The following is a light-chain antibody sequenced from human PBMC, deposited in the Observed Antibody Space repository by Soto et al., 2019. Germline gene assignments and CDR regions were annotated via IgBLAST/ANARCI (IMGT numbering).Light chain of an antibody. Sequence: QSALTQPASVSGSPRQSITISCTGNSSDVGGYNYVSWYQQHPGKVPKLIIYDVNNRPSGVSDRFSGSKSDNTASLTISGLQAEDEADYYCSSYTSSSTYVFGTGTKLTVL. CDR3: SSYTSSSTYV. J-gene: IGLJ1*01. CDR1: SSDVGGYNY. V-gene: IGLV2-14*03. CDR2: DVN.